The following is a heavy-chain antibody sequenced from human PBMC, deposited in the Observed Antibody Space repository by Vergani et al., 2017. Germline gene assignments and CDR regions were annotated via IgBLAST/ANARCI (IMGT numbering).Heavy chain of an antibody. CDR3: ASAASMVRGVIVY. J-gene: IGHJ4*02. V-gene: IGHV1-2*04. CDR2: INPNSGGT. D-gene: IGHD3-10*01. CDR1: GYTFTGYY. Sequence: QVQLVQSGAEVKKPGASVKVSCKASGYTFTGYYMHWVRQAPGPGLEWMGWINPNSGGTNYAQKFQGWVTMTRDTSISTAYMELSRLRSEDTAVYYCASAASMVRGVIVYWGQGTLVTVSS.